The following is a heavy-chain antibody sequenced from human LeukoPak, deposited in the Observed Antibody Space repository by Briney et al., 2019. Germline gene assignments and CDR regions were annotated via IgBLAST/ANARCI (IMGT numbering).Heavy chain of an antibody. CDR2: INAGNGNT. Sequence: GASVKVSCKASGYTFTSYAMHWVRQAPGQRLEWMGWINAGNGNTKYSQKFQGRVTITRDTSASTAYMELSGLRSEDTAVYYCASSPHSYGSGSPFDYWGQGTLVTVSS. CDR1: GYTFTSYA. J-gene: IGHJ4*02. V-gene: IGHV1-3*01. CDR3: ASSPHSYGSGSPFDY. D-gene: IGHD3-10*01.